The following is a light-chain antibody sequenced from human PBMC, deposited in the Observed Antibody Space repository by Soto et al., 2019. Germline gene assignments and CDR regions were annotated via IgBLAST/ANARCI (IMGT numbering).Light chain of an antibody. Sequence: DVVMTQSPLSLPVTLGQPASISCRSSQSLLYSDGHTYLNWFQQRPGQSPRRLIFKISSRASGVPDRFSGSGSGTDFTLKISRVEAEDVGVYYCMQGTHWPYTFGQGTKLEI. J-gene: IGKJ2*01. V-gene: IGKV2-30*01. CDR3: MQGTHWPYT. CDR1: QSLLYSDGHTY. CDR2: KIS.